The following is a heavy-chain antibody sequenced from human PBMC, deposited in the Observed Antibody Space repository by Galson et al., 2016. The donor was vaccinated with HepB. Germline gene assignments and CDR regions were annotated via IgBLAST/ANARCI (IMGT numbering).Heavy chain of an antibody. D-gene: IGHD4-17*01. CDR2: TYYRSKWYN. CDR1: GDSVSSNSAA. J-gene: IGHJ4*02. V-gene: IGHV6-1*01. Sequence: CAISGDSVSSNSAAWNWIRQSPSRGLEWLGRTYYRSKWYNDYAVSVKSRITIKPDTSKNQFSLQLNSMTPEGTAVYYCTRAIQGLSLRRGFDYWGQGTLATVSS. CDR3: TRAIQGLSLRRGFDY.